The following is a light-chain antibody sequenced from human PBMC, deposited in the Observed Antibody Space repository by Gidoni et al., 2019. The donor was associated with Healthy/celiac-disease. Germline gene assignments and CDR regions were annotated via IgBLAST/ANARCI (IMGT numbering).Light chain of an antibody. CDR3: QRYNSYSWT. CDR2: DAS. J-gene: IGKJ1*01. V-gene: IGKV1-5*01. CDR1: QSISSR. Sequence: DIQITQSPSTLSASVGDRVTITCRASQSISSRLAWYRQKPGKAPKLLIYDASSLESGVPSRFGGSGSGTEFTLTISSLKPDDFETYYCQRYNSYSWTFGQGTKVEIK.